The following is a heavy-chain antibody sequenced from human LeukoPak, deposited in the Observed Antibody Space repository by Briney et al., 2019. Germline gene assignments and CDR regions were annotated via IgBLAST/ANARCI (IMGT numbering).Heavy chain of an antibody. CDR1: GFIFSSYS. CDR3: ARDVGKDTITTEIAY. D-gene: IGHD4-11*01. Sequence: GGSLRLSCAVSGFIFSSYSMSWVRQAPGKGLEWVAVISADGKNKNHADSVKGRFTISRDKSTLYLEMNNLRTEDTALYYCARDVGKDTITTEIAYWGQGTLVTVSS. J-gene: IGHJ4*02. CDR2: ISADGKNK. V-gene: IGHV3-30*04.